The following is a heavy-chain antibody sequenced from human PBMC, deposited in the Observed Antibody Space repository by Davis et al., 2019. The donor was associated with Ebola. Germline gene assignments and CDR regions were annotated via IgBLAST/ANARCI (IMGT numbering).Heavy chain of an antibody. V-gene: IGHV1-46*01. J-gene: IGHJ4*02. D-gene: IGHD3-10*01. CDR1: GYTFTNYY. CDR3: ARAQVLRGVIIFDY. Sequence: ASVKDSCKASGYTFTNYYMHWVRQAPGQGLEWMGMINPNDGRTIYAQKFQGRVTVTRDTSTSTVYMELSSLRSEDTAVYYCARAQVLRGVIIFDYWGQGTLVTVSS. CDR2: INPNDGRT.